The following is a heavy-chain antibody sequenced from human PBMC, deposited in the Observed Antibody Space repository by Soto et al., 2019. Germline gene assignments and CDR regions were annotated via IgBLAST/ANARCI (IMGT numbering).Heavy chain of an antibody. CDR3: AGDLDVWSGYSLFAY. CDR1: GFTFSSYG. Sequence: QVQLVESGGGVVQPGRSLRLSCAASGFTFSSYGMHWVRQAPGTGLEWVAVIWFDGSNKYYADSVKGRFTISRDNSKNSLYLEMNSLRAEDRAIYYCAGDLDVWSGYSLFAYWGQGTLVTVSS. D-gene: IGHD3-3*01. V-gene: IGHV3-33*01. CDR2: IWFDGSNK. J-gene: IGHJ4*02.